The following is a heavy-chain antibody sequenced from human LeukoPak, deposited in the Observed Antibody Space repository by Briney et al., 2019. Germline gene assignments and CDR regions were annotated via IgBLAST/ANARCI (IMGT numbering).Heavy chain of an antibody. CDR1: GFTFSSYA. CDR3: ANDLFGYFDS. CDR2: ISDTSDNT. J-gene: IGHJ4*02. Sequence: GGSLRLSCAASGFTFSSYAMSWVRQAPGEGLEWVSTISDTSDNTYYADSVKGRFIASRDNSKNTLFLQMHSLRAEDTAVYYCANDLFGYFDSWGQGTLVTVSS. V-gene: IGHV3-23*01. D-gene: IGHD3-16*01.